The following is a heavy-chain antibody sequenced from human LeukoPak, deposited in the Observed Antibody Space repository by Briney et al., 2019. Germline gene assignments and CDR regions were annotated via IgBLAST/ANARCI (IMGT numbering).Heavy chain of an antibody. CDR2: VYTSGST. CDR1: GGPISSYY. D-gene: IGHD3-10*01. CDR3: ARDLTRIRGGFDP. Sequence: SETLSLTCTISGGPISSYYWSWIRQPAGKGLEWIGRVYTSGSTNYNPSLKSRVTLSVDTSKNQCSLILKSVTAADTAVYYCARDLTRIRGGFDPRGQGTLVTVSS. J-gene: IGHJ5*02. V-gene: IGHV4-4*07.